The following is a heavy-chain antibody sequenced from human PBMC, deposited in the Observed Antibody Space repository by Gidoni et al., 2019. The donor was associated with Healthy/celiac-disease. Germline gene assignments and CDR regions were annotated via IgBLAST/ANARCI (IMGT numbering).Heavy chain of an antibody. CDR2: IYYSGST. CDR1: GGSISSYY. J-gene: IGHJ3*02. CDR3: ARPTRVGAARPGAFDI. V-gene: IGHV4-59*08. D-gene: IGHD6-6*01. Sequence: QVQLQESGPGLVKPSETLSLTCTVSGGSISSYYWSWIRQPPGKGLEWIGYIYYSGSTNYNPSLKSRVTISVDTSKNQFSLKLSSVTAADTAVYYCARPTRVGAARPGAFDIWGQGTMVTVSS.